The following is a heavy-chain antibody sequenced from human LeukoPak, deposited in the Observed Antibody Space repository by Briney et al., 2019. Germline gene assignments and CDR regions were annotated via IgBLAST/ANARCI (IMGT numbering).Heavy chain of an antibody. CDR3: AREDGWYDY. V-gene: IGHV3-7*01. Sequence: GGSLRLSCAGSGFTFSTFAMRWVRQAPGKGLEWVANIKQDGSEKYYVDSVKGRFTISRDNAKDSLYLQMNSLRAEDTAVYYCAREDGWYDYWGQGTLVTVSS. J-gene: IGHJ4*02. D-gene: IGHD6-19*01. CDR2: IKQDGSEK. CDR1: GFTFSTFA.